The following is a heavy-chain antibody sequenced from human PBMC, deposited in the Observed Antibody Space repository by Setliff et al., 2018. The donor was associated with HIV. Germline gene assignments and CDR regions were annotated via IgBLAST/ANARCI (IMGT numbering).Heavy chain of an antibody. CDR2: INPSGSS. D-gene: IGHD2-2*02. J-gene: IGHJ4*02. Sequence: NPSETLSLTCTVSGDSVNGYYWSWIRQPAGKGLEWVRRINPSGSSNYNPSLNSRVAVSLDTSKNQFSLKLSSVTAADTAVYYCTREFHRGIPDYFDSWGQGILVTVSS. CDR3: TREFHRGIPDYFDS. CDR1: GDSVNGYY. V-gene: IGHV4-4*07.